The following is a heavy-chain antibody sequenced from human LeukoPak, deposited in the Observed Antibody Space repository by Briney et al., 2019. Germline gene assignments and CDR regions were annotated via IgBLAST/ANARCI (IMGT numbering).Heavy chain of an antibody. CDR1: GYTFTSYG. J-gene: IGHJ5*02. V-gene: IGHV1-18*01. CDR2: ISSYNGNT. CDR3: ARDMVVAATPSNWFDP. D-gene: IGHD2-15*01. Sequence: ASVKVSCKASGYTFTSYGISWVRQAPGQGLEGMGWISSYNGNTNYAQKLQGRVTMTTDTSTSTAYMELRSLRSDDPAVYYCARDMVVAATPSNWFDPWGQGTLVTVSS.